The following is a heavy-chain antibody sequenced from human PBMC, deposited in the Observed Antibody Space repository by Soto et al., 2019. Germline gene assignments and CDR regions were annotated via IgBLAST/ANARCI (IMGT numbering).Heavy chain of an antibody. D-gene: IGHD3-3*01. V-gene: IGHV4-59*01. CDR3: ARDRRFLEWHPSYMDV. CDR1: GGSISSYY. Sequence: SETLSLTCTVSGGSISSYYWSWIRQPPGKGLEWIGYIYYSGSTNYNPSLKSRVTISVDTSKNQFSLKLSSVTAADTAVYYCARDRRFLEWHPSYMDVWGKGTTVTVSS. CDR2: IYYSGST. J-gene: IGHJ6*03.